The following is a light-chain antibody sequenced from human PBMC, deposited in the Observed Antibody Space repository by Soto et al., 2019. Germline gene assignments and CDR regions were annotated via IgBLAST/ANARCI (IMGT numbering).Light chain of an antibody. CDR2: GAS. V-gene: IGKV1-39*01. CDR3: QQNYNPPTWT. Sequence: DIQVTQSPSSLSASVGDRITITCRASQSISSYLNWYQHKLGKAPKLLISGASTLQSGVPSRFSGRGSGTDFTLTISSLQPEDFATYYCQQNYNPPTWTFGQGTKVEVK. J-gene: IGKJ1*01. CDR1: QSISSY.